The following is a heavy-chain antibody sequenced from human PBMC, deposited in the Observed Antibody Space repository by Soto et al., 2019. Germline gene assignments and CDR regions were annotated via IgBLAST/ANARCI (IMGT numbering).Heavy chain of an antibody. CDR1: GRSISSYY. Sequence: SETLSLTCTFSGRSISSYYWSGIRQPAGKGLEWIGRIYTSGSTNYNPSLKSRVTMSVDTSKNQFSLKLSSVTAADTAVYYCARDLGPYNWNYWWFDPWGQGTLVTVS. J-gene: IGHJ5*02. V-gene: IGHV4-4*07. CDR3: ARDLGPYNWNYWWFDP. D-gene: IGHD1-7*01. CDR2: IYTSGST.